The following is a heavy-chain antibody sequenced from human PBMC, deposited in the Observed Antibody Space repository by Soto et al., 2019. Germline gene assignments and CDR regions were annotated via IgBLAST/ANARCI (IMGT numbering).Heavy chain of an antibody. CDR1: GGSISSYY. CDR3: ARAPSTDYFDY. Sequence: SETLSLTCTVSGGSISSYYWSWIRQPPGKGLEWIGCIYYSGSTNYNPSLKSRVTISVDTSKNQFSLKLSSVTAADTAVYYCARAPSTDYFDYWGQGTLVTVSS. CDR2: IYYSGST. V-gene: IGHV4-59*01. J-gene: IGHJ4*02.